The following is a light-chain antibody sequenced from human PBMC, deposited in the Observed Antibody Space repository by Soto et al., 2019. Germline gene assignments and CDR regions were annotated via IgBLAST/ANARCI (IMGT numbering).Light chain of an antibody. V-gene: IGKV1-33*01. CDR1: QDVDSY. CDR3: QNYNTLPQFI. CDR2: DAS. J-gene: IGKJ2*01. Sequence: DIQMTQSPSSLSASVGDRVTITCRSSQDVDSYVNWFQQKPTEAPKLLIYDASKLEIGVPSRFSGSGSGTHFTLTIRSLQPEDIGTYYCQNYNTLPQFIFGQGTKVDI.